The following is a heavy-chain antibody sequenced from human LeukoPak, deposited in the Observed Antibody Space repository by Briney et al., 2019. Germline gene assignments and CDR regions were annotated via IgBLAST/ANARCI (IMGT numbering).Heavy chain of an antibody. J-gene: IGHJ6*03. D-gene: IGHD6-25*01. CDR3: ARDPDSKDGYLYYYMDV. CDR2: ITSSSRTI. CDR1: GFPFSYYS. V-gene: IGHV3-48*01. Sequence: RGSLRLSCAASGFPFSYYSMNRVRQAPGRGLEWLSYITSSSRTIYYADSVEGRFTVSRDNAKNSLYLHMSSLSAEDTAVYYCARDPDSKDGYLYYYMDVWGTGTTVTVSS.